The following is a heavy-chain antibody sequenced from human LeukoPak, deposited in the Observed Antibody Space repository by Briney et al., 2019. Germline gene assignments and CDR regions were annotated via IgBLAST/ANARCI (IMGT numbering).Heavy chain of an antibody. D-gene: IGHD2/OR15-2a*01. Sequence: PGGSLRLSCAASGFTFSSYGMHWVRQAPGKGLEWVAFIRYDGSNKYYADSVKGRFTISRDNAKNTLYLQMNSLRAEDTAVYYCARDRGEYPISPRYFDYWGQGTLVTVSS. CDR2: IRYDGSNK. CDR3: ARDRGEYPISPRYFDY. CDR1: GFTFSSYG. J-gene: IGHJ4*02. V-gene: IGHV3-30*02.